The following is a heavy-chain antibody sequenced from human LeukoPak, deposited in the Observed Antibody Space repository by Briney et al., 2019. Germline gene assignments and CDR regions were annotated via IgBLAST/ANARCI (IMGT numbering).Heavy chain of an antibody. CDR3: ARLLAV. V-gene: IGHV4-38-2*02. D-gene: IGHD2-2*01. CDR2: IYHSGST. CDR1: GYSISSGYY. J-gene: IGHJ4*02. Sequence: SETLSLTCTVSGYSISSGYYWGWIRQPPGKGLEWIGSIYHSGSTYYNPSLKSRVTISVDTSKNQFSLKLSSVTAADTAVYYCARLLAVWGQGTLVTVSS.